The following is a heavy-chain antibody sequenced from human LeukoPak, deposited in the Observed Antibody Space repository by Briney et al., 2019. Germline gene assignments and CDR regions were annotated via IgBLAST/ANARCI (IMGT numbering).Heavy chain of an antibody. D-gene: IGHD5-12*01. V-gene: IGHV3-23*01. Sequence: PGGSLRLSCAASGFTFSTYAMTWVRQAPGKGLEWVSAISASGRSTFYADSVKGRFTISRDNSKNTLYLQMNSLRVEDTAVFYYTKREVKESGFSGSFDYWGPGILVTVSS. CDR2: ISASGRST. J-gene: IGHJ4*02. CDR3: TKREVKESGFSGSFDY. CDR1: GFTFSTYA.